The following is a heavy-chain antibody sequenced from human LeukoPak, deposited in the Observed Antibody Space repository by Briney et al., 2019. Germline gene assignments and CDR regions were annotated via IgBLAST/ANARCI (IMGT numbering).Heavy chain of an antibody. J-gene: IGHJ4*02. CDR2: IYYSGST. V-gene: IGHV4-39*01. CDR3: XRLXSTMVRGALFDY. D-gene: IGHD3-10*01. CDR1: GGSISSSSYY. Sequence: SETLSLTCTVSGGSISSSSYYWGWIRQPPGKGLEWIGSIYYSGSTYYNPSLKSRVTISVDTSKNQFSLKLSSVTAADTAVYXXXRLXSTMVRGALFDYWGQGTLVTVSS.